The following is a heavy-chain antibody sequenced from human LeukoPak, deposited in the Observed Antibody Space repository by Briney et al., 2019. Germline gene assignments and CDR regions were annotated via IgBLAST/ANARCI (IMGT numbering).Heavy chain of an antibody. J-gene: IGHJ6*02. CDR2: NSGGGDTT. CDR1: GFTFNNYA. Sequence: PGGSLRLSCAASGFTFNNYAMNTVRQTLGKGLECGSSNSGGGDTTYYADSVKGRFTISRDNFKNTLYLQMNYLRAADTAKYYCAKAISSAFYYYGMDVWGQGTTVSVSS. CDR3: AKAISSAFYYYGMDV. V-gene: IGHV3-23*01. D-gene: IGHD6-19*01.